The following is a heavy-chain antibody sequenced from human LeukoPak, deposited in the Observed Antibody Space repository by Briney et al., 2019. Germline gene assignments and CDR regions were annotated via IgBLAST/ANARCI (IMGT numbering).Heavy chain of an antibody. CDR1: GYTFTSYG. Sequence: ASVKVSCKASGYTFTSYGISWVRQAPGQGLEWMGWISAYNGNTNYAQKLQGRVTMTTDTSTSTAYMEVRSLRSYDRAVYYCAREVYGDYYFDYWGQGTLVTVSS. CDR2: ISAYNGNT. D-gene: IGHD4-17*01. J-gene: IGHJ4*02. V-gene: IGHV1-18*01. CDR3: AREVYGDYYFDY.